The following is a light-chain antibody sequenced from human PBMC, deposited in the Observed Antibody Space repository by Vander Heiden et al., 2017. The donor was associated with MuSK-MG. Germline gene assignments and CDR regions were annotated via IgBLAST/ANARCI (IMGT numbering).Light chain of an antibody. CDR1: QSISSY. Sequence: DIQLTQSPSSLSASVGDRVTNTCRASQSISSYLHWYQQKPGKAPKLLIYAASSLQSGVPSRFSGSGSGTDFTLTISSLQPDDFATYYCQQSYSSSETFGQGTKLEIK. CDR3: QQSYSSSET. CDR2: AAS. V-gene: IGKV1-39*01. J-gene: IGKJ2*01.